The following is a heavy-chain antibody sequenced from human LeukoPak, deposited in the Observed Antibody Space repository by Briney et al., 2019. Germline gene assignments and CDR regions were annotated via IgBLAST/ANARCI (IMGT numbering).Heavy chain of an antibody. CDR2: ISYDGSNK. CDR3: ARDSSEEKDYYYYYMDV. V-gene: IGHV3-30*03. CDR1: GFTFSSYG. J-gene: IGHJ6*03. D-gene: IGHD1-14*01. Sequence: PGGSLRLSCAASGFTFSSYGMHWVRQAPGKGLEWVAVISYDGSNKYYADSVKSRFTISRDNSKNTLYLQMNSLRAEDTAVYYCARDSSEEKDYYYYYMDVWGKGTTVTVSS.